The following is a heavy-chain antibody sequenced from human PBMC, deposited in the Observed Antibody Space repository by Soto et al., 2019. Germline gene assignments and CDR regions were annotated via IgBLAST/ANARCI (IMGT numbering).Heavy chain of an antibody. CDR1: GDSVSSNSAA. Sequence: PSQTLSLTCAISGDSVSSNSAAWNWIRQSPSRGLEWLGRTYYRSKWYNDYAVSVKSRITINPDTSKNQFALQLNSVTPADTAVYYCAREGGHGSGSPDLYYYYYGMDVWGQGTTVTVSS. D-gene: IGHD3-10*01. J-gene: IGHJ6*02. CDR2: TYYRSKWYN. CDR3: AREGGHGSGSPDLYYYYYGMDV. V-gene: IGHV6-1*01.